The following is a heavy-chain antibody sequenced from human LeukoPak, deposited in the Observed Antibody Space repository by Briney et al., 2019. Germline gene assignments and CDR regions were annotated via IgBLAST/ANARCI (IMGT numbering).Heavy chain of an antibody. V-gene: IGHV3-30*02. CDR2: IRYDGSNK. CDR1: GFTFSSYG. Sequence: GGSLRLSCAASGFTFSSYGMHWVRQAPGKVLEWVAFIRYDGSNKYYADSVKGRFTISRDNSKNTLYLQMNSLRAEDTAVYYCAKTEVATIWVVDYWGQGTLVTVSS. J-gene: IGHJ4*02. D-gene: IGHD5-24*01. CDR3: AKTEVATIWVVDY.